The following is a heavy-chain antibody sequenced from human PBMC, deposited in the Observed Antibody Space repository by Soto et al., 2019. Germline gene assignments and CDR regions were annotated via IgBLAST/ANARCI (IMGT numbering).Heavy chain of an antibody. CDR2: ISSSSSTI. CDR1: GFTFSSYS. J-gene: IGHJ4*02. V-gene: IGHV3-48*01. D-gene: IGHD2-15*01. Sequence: GGSLRLSCAASGFTFSSYSMNWVRQAPGKGLEWVSYISSSSSTIYYADSVKGRFTISRDNARNSLYLQMNSLRAEDTAVYYCARNGFCSGGSCYGHEYYFDYWGQGTLVTVSS. CDR3: ARNGFCSGGSCYGHEYYFDY.